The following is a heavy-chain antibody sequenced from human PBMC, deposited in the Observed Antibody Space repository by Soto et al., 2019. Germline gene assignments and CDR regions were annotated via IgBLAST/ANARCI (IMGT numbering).Heavy chain of an antibody. CDR2: IYYSGST. CDR3: ARGRGYSGYLFDY. J-gene: IGHJ4*02. V-gene: IGHV4-31*03. D-gene: IGHD5-12*01. Sequence: ASETLSLTCTVSGGSISSGGYYWSWIRQHPGKGLEWIGYIYYSGSTYYNPSLKSRVTISVDTSKNQFSLKLSSVTAADTAVYYCARGRGYSGYLFDYWGQGTLVTVSS. CDR1: GGSISSGGYY.